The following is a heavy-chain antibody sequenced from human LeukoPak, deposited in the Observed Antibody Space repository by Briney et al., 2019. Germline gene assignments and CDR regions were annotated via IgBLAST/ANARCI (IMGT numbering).Heavy chain of an antibody. CDR3: ASGGGNSSGWYDYYYYYMDV. D-gene: IGHD6-19*01. V-gene: IGHV1-69*13. CDR1: GGTFSSYA. Sequence: SVKVSCKASGGTFSSYAISWVRPAPGQGLEWMGGIIPIFGTANYAQKFQGRVTITADESTSTAYMELSSLRSEDTAVYYCASGGGNSSGWYDYYYYYMDVWGKGTTVTVSS. J-gene: IGHJ6*03. CDR2: IIPIFGTA.